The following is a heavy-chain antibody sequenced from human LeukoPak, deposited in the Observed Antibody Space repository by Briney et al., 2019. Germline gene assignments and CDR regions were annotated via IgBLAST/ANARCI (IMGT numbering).Heavy chain of an antibody. CDR1: GFTFSDYG. D-gene: IGHD1-26*01. CDR3: AKDRGSYSTTADS. CDR2: IWYDGTNK. J-gene: IGHJ5*01. Sequence: GGSLRLSCAASGFTFSDYGIHWVRQAPGKGLEWVAVIWYDGTNKYYGDSVMGRFTISRDNSKNTLYLQMNSLRAEDTAVYYCAKDRGSYSTTADSWGQGTLVTVSS. V-gene: IGHV3-33*06.